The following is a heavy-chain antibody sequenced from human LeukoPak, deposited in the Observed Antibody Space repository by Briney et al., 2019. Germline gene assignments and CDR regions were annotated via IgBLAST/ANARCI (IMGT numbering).Heavy chain of an antibody. CDR3: AKAKYYDSSGHVDY. CDR2: ISWNSGSI. J-gene: IGHJ4*02. Sequence: GGSLRLSCAASGFTLDDYAMHWVRQAPGKGLERVSGISWNSGSIGYADTVKGRFTISRDNAKNSLYLQMNSLRAEDTALYYCAKAKYYDSSGHVDYWGQGTLVTVSS. V-gene: IGHV3-9*01. D-gene: IGHD3-22*01. CDR1: GFTLDDYA.